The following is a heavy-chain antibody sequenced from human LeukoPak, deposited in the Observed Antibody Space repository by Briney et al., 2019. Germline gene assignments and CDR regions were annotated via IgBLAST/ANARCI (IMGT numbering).Heavy chain of an antibody. D-gene: IGHD6-13*01. CDR3: ARETPYSSSWTVFDY. J-gene: IGHJ4*02. V-gene: IGHV3-48*01. CDR1: GFTFSDYN. CDR2: ITISTGII. Sequence: HPGGSLRLSCAASGFTFSDYNMNWVRQAPGKGLEWVAYITISTGIIYYAGSVKGRFTISRDNAKNSLYLQMNSLRAEDTAVYYCARETPYSSSWTVFDYWGQGTLVTVSS.